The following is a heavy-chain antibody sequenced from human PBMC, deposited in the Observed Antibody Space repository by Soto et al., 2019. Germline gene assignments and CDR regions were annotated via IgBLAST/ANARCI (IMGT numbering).Heavy chain of an antibody. CDR3: ARAPYDSSGYDY. Sequence: SLRLSCAASGFTFSSYAMHWVRQAPGKGLEWVAVISYDGSNKYYADSVKGRFTISRDNSKNTLYLQMNSLRAEDTAVYYCARAPYDSSGYDYWGQGTLVTVSS. CDR1: GFTFSSYA. CDR2: ISYDGSNK. V-gene: IGHV3-30-3*01. D-gene: IGHD3-22*01. J-gene: IGHJ4*02.